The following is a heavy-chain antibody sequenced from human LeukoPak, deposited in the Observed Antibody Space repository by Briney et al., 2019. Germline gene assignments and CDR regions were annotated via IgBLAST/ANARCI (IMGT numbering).Heavy chain of an antibody. CDR1: GFTFDDCA. CDR3: TKVWSVVVVAATYAFDI. V-gene: IGHV3-43*02. D-gene: IGHD2-15*01. CDR2: ISGDGGST. J-gene: IGHJ3*02. Sequence: GGSLRLSCAASGFTFDDCAMHWVRQAPGKGLEWVSLISGDGGSTYYADSVKGRFTISRDNSKNSLYLQMNSLRTEDTALYYCTKVWSVVVVAATYAFDIWGQGTMVTVSS.